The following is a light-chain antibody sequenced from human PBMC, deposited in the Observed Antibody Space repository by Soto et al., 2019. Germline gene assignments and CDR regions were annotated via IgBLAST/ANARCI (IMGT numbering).Light chain of an antibody. J-gene: IGLJ3*02. CDR3: CSYAGSSTV. V-gene: IGLV2-23*01. Sequence: QSALTQPASVSGSPGQSITVSGTGTSSDVGSYNLVSWYQQHPGKAPKLMIYEASKRPSGVSNRFSGSKSGNTASLTISGLQAEDEADYYCCSYAGSSTVFGGGTKLTVL. CDR1: SSDVGSYNL. CDR2: EAS.